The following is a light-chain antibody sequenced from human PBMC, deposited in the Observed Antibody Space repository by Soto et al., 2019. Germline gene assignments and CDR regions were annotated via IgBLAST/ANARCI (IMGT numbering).Light chain of an antibody. V-gene: IGKV1-39*01. CDR3: RQTNSAPYT. CDR1: QSISNY. Sequence: DIEMTQSPSSLSASVGDRVFISCRASQSISNYLNWYQQKPGKAPKLLIYSASFLQSGVPSRFRGFGSGTDFTLTINSLQPEDFATYSCRQTNSAPYTFGQGTNLEIK. CDR2: SAS. J-gene: IGKJ2*01.